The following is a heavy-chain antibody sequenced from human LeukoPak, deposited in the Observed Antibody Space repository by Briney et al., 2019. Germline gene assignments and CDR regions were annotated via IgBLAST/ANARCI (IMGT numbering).Heavy chain of an antibody. V-gene: IGHV3-30*03. CDR2: ISADGIDK. Sequence: GGSLRLSCAASGFPFSNYGMHWVRQAPGKGLEWVAVISADGIDKYYADSVKGRFTISRDDAKNSMFLQMNSLRAEDTAVYYCARMRSRAYDAFDIWGQGTKVTVSS. CDR1: GFPFSNYG. CDR3: ARMRSRAYDAFDI. D-gene: IGHD5/OR15-5a*01. J-gene: IGHJ3*02.